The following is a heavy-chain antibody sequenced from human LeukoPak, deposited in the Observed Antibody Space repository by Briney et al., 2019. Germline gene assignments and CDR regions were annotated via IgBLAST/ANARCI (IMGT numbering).Heavy chain of an antibody. J-gene: IGHJ6*02. D-gene: IGHD2-2*01. V-gene: IGHV3-30*18. CDR2: ISYDGSNK. Sequence: PGRSLRLSCAASGFTFSSYGMHWVRQAPGKGLEWVAVISYDGSNKYYADSVKGRFTISRDNSKNTLYLQMKSLRAEDTAVYYCAKDSYCSSTSCYSDGMDVWGQGTTVTVSS. CDR3: AKDSYCSSTSCYSDGMDV. CDR1: GFTFSSYG.